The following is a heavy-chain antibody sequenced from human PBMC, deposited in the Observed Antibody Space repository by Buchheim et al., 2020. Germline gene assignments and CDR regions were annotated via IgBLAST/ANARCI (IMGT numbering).Heavy chain of an antibody. V-gene: IGHV3-21*01. J-gene: IGHJ4*02. CDR1: GFTFSSYS. CDR2: ISSSSSYI. D-gene: IGHD3-9*01. Sequence: EVQLVESGGGLVKPGGSLRLSCAASGFTFSSYSMNWVRQAPGKGLEWVSSISSSSSYIYYADSVKGRFTISRDNAKNSLYLQMNSLRAEDTAVYYCASGHEELRYFDWLPQGPVYWGQGTL. CDR3: ASGHEELRYFDWLPQGPVY.